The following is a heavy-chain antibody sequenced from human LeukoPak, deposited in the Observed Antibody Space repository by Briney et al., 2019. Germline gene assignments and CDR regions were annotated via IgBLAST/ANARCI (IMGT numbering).Heavy chain of an antibody. CDR1: GGSISSYY. Sequence: SETLSLTCTVSGGSISSYYWSWIRQPPGKGLERIGYIYYSGSTYYNPSLKSRVTISVDTSKNQFSLKLSSVTAADTAVYYCARVRYCTNGVCYTDYYYYYMDVWGKGTTVTVSS. V-gene: IGHV4-59*08. J-gene: IGHJ6*03. D-gene: IGHD2-8*01. CDR3: ARVRYCTNGVCYTDYYYYYMDV. CDR2: IYYSGST.